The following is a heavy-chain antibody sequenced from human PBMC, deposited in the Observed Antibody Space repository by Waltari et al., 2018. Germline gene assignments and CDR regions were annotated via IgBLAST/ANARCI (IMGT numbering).Heavy chain of an antibody. D-gene: IGHD6-19*01. CDR2: ISGSGGST. Sequence: EVQLVESGGGLVQPGGSLRLSCAASGFTFSSYAMHWVRQAPGKGLEWVSAISGSGGSTYYADSVKGRFTISRDNSKNTLYLRMNSLRAEDTAVYYCALGEGGSSGWYPWGQGTLVTVSS. CDR3: ALGEGGSSGWYP. J-gene: IGHJ5*02. CDR1: GFTFSSYA. V-gene: IGHV3-23*04.